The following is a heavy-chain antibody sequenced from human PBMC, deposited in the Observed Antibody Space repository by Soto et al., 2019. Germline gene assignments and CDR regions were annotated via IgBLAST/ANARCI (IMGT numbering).Heavy chain of an antibody. Sequence: LRLSCAASGFTFSSYAMSWVRQVPGKGLEWVSAISGSGGSTYYADSVKGRFTISRDNSKNTLYLQMNSLRAEDTAVYYCAKDQFMVRGFFDYWGQGTLVTVSS. CDR3: AKDQFMVRGFFDY. J-gene: IGHJ4*02. CDR2: ISGSGGST. V-gene: IGHV3-23*01. CDR1: GFTFSSYA. D-gene: IGHD3-10*01.